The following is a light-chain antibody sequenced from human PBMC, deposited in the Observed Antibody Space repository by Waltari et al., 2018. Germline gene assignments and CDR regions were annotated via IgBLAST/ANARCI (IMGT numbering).Light chain of an antibody. J-gene: IGLJ2*01. V-gene: IGLV2-14*01. CDR3: SSYTSSSTLVV. CDR2: DVS. Sequence: QSALTQPASVSGSPGQSITISCTGTSSDVGGYNYVSWYQQHPGKAPKLMIYDVSNRPSGVSNRFSGSKYGNTASLTSSGLQAEDEADYYCSSYTSSSTLVVFGGGTKLTVL. CDR1: SSDVGGYNY.